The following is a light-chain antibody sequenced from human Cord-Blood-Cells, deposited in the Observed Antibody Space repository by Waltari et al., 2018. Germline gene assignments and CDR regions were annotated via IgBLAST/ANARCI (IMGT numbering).Light chain of an antibody. Sequence: DIQMTQSPSSLSASEGDRITITCQASQDISNYLNWYQQKPGKAPKLLIYDASNFETGVPSRFSGSGAGTDLTFTISSLQPEDIATYYCQQYDNLPYTFGQGPKLEI. CDR2: DAS. CDR3: QQYDNLPYT. CDR1: QDISNY. V-gene: IGKV1-33*01. J-gene: IGKJ2*01.